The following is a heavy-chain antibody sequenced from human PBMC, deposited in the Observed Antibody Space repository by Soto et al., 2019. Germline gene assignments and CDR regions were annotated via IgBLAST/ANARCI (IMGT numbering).Heavy chain of an antibody. V-gene: IGHV3-23*01. J-gene: IGHJ4*02. CDR2: INSGGTVA. CDR3: AISTGGFGGLFVVPSDY. D-gene: IGHD3-16*02. Sequence: ESGGGLVQPGGSLRLSCAASGFTYERYVMSWVRQAPGKGLEWVSGINSGGTVAHYADSVKGRFAISRDNSKNTLSLEMNSLRADDTGLYYCAISTGGFGGLFVVPSDYWGQGTLVTVSS. CDR1: GFTYERYV.